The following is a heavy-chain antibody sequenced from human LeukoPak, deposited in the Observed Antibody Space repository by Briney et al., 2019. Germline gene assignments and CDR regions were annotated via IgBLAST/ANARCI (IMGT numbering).Heavy chain of an antibody. CDR1: GYTFTNYN. CDR3: ARDIRSGWYYFDY. J-gene: IGHJ4*02. CDR2: IIPSGGST. D-gene: IGHD6-19*01. V-gene: IGHV1-46*01. Sequence: ASVNLSFTSSGYTFTNYNIHWVRQAPGQGLEWMGIIIPSGGSTIYAQKCRGRVTMTRDTSTSTAYMELSSLRPEDTAVYYCARDIRSGWYYFDYWGQGTLVTVSS.